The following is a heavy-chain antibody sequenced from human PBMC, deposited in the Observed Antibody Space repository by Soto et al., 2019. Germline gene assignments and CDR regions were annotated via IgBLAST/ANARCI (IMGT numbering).Heavy chain of an antibody. D-gene: IGHD6-13*01. Sequence: QALSVPSAISGDSVSSNSAAWNLIRPSPSRGLEWLGRTYYRSKWYNDYAVSVKSRITINPDTSKNQFSLQLNSVTPEDTAVYYCVRTPASGTLDPWGQGSLVTVSS. CDR2: TYYRSKWYN. V-gene: IGHV6-1*01. CDR3: VRTPASGTLDP. CDR1: GDSVSSNSAA. J-gene: IGHJ5*02.